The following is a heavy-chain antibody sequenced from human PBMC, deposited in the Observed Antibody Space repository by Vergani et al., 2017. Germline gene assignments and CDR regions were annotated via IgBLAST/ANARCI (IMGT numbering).Heavy chain of an antibody. CDR1: GYIFKNYY. V-gene: IGHV1-46*02. CDR3: ASSIGYCAGATCRAYYFDH. D-gene: IGHD2-21*01. Sequence: VQLVQSGAEVRKPGASVTVSCTASGYIFKNYYIHWLRQAPGQAFEWMGILNPTTGHTTSAQKFMGRVDMTRDPSTDTSTRTVQMTLSSLRSDDTAVYYCASSIGYCAGATCRAYYFDHWGQGTRVTVSS. J-gene: IGHJ5*02. CDR2: LNPTTGHT.